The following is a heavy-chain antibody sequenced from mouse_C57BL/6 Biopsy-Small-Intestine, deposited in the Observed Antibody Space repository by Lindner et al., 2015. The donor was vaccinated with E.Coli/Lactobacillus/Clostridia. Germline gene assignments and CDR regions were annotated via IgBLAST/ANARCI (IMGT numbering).Heavy chain of an antibody. J-gene: IGHJ2*01. V-gene: IGHV14-2*01. CDR1: GFNIKDYY. CDR3: ARRVIEYFDY. Sequence: VQLQESGAELVKPGASVKLSCTASGFNIKDYYMHWVKQRTEQGLEWIGRIDPENGESKFAPNFQGKATITTDTSSNTAYLQLSSLTSEDTAVYYCARRVIEYFDYWGQGTTLTVSS. CDR2: IDPENGES.